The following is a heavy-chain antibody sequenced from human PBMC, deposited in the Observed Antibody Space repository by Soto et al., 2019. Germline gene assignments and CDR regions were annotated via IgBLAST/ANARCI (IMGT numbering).Heavy chain of an antibody. CDR3: AREGGYDILTGYYPRSGFDY. D-gene: IGHD3-9*01. V-gene: IGHV3-30-3*01. J-gene: IGHJ4*02. Sequence: PGGSLRLSCAASGFTFSSYAMHWVRQAPGKGLEWVAVISYDGSNKYYADSVKGRFTISRDNSKNTLYLQMNSLRAEDTAVYYCAREGGYDILTGYYPRSGFDYWGQGTLVTVSS. CDR2: ISYDGSNK. CDR1: GFTFSSYA.